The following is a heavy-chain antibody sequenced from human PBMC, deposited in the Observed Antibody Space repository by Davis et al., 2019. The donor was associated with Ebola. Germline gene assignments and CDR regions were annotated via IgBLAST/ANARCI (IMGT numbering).Heavy chain of an antibody. D-gene: IGHD2-15*01. CDR2: IYSNGTT. V-gene: IGHV4-39*01. Sequence: SETLSRTCSVSAGPVTSSSYYWAWIRQPPGKGLEWIGSIYSNGTTFYNLSLKTRVTISVDTSKNQFSLKLSSVSDADTAVYYCATGKDTSFDDWGQGTLVTISS. CDR3: ATGKDTSFDD. CDR1: AGPVTSSSYY. J-gene: IGHJ4*02.